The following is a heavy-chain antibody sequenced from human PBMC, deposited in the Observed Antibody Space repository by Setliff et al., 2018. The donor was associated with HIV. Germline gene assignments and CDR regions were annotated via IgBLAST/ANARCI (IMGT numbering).Heavy chain of an antibody. CDR2: IYPRGAGTS. CDR1: GYSISNAYY. V-gene: IGHV4-38-2*02. Sequence: SETLSLTCSVSGYSISNAYYWGWFRQPPGKGLQYIGSIYPRGAGTSYYNPSLKSRVTISADTSKNQFSLNLSSVTAADTAVYYCARETRSSFAMDDASDIWGQGTMVTVSS. J-gene: IGHJ3*02. D-gene: IGHD2-2*01. CDR3: ARETRSSFAMDDASDI.